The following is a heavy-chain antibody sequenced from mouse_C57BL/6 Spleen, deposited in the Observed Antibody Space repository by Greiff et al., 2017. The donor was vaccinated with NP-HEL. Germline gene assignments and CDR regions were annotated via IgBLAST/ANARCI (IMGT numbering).Heavy chain of an antibody. J-gene: IGHJ3*01. CDR2: IDPEDGDT. CDR1: GFNIKDYY. CDR3: TGYGSSSAWFAY. D-gene: IGHD1-1*01. V-gene: IGHV14-1*01. Sequence: EVQLQQSGAELVRPGASVKLSCTASGFNIKDYYMHWVKQRPEQGLEWIGRIDPEDGDTEYAPKFQGKATMTADTSSNPAYLQLSSLTSEDTAVDYCTGYGSSSAWFAYWGQGTLVTVSA.